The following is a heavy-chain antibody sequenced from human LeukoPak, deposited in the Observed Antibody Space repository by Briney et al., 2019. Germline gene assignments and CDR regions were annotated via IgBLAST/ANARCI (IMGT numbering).Heavy chain of an antibody. CDR3: ARAGIAAAGTTGFGY. CDR2: ISSSSSYI. J-gene: IGHJ4*02. CDR1: GFTFSSYS. Sequence: PGGSLRLSCAASGFTFSSYSMNWVRQAPGKGLEWVSSISSSSSYIYYADSVKGRFTISRDNAKNSLYLQMNSLRAEDTAVYYCARAGIAAAGTTGFGYWGQGTLVTVSS. D-gene: IGHD6-13*01. V-gene: IGHV3-21*01.